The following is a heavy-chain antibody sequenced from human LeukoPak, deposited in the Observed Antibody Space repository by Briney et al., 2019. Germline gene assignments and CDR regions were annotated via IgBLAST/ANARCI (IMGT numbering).Heavy chain of an antibody. Sequence: ASVKVSCKVSGYTLTELSMHWVRQAPGKGLEWMGGFDPEDGETIYAQKFQGRVTMTRDMSTSTVYMELSSLRSEDTAVYYCARQARSGYGAIQMVYHFDYWGQGTLVTVSS. V-gene: IGHV1-24*01. CDR3: ARQARSGYGAIQMVYHFDY. J-gene: IGHJ4*02. CDR1: GYTLTELS. CDR2: FDPEDGET. D-gene: IGHD3-22*01.